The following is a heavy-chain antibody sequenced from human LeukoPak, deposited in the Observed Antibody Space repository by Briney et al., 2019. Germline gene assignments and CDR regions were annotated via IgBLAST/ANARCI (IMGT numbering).Heavy chain of an antibody. CDR1: GGSFNNYY. CDR3: AISTVDTVMVVRNY. Sequence: SETLSLTCAVYGGSFNNYYWGWLRQPPGKRLEWIWEINHSGSTNYNPSLKSRVTISVDTSKNQFSLKLSSATAADTAVYYCAISTVDTVMVVRNYWGQGTLVTVSS. J-gene: IGHJ4*02. V-gene: IGHV4-34*01. CDR2: INHSGST. D-gene: IGHD5-18*01.